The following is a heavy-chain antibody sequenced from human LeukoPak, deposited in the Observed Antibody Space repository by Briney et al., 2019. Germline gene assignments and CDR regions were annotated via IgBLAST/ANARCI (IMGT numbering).Heavy chain of an antibody. D-gene: IGHD3-22*01. J-gene: IGHJ6*03. V-gene: IGHV4-38-2*02. CDR3: TRGSIAYYYMDV. CDR2: IYNSGST. CDR1: GYSISSGYY. Sequence: PSETLSLTCTVSGYSISSGYYWGWIRQPPGKGLEWIGSIYNSGSTYYNPSLKSRVTISVDTSKNQFSLKLSSVTAADTAVCYCTRGSIAYYYMDVWGKGTTVTISS.